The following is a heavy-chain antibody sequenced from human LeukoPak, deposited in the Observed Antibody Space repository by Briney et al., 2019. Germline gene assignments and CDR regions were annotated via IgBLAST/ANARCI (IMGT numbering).Heavy chain of an antibody. Sequence: SVTVSCKASGGTFSSYAISWVRQAPGQGLEWMGGIIPIFGTANYAQKFQGRVTITTDESTSTAYMELSSLRSEDTAVYYCARGLAVDVVTKLAWVDYYYMDVWGKGTTVTVSS. CDR3: ARGLAVDVVTKLAWVDYYYMDV. V-gene: IGHV1-69*05. J-gene: IGHJ6*03. D-gene: IGHD3-22*01. CDR1: GGTFSSYA. CDR2: IIPIFGTA.